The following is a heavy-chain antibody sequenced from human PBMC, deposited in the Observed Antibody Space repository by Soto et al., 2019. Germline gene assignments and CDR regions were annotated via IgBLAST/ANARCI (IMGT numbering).Heavy chain of an antibody. D-gene: IGHD3-22*01. CDR2: IYYSGST. J-gene: IGHJ4*02. CDR3: ARAQGYYDSSGYYPDSRGPVDY. V-gene: IGHV4-31*03. CDR1: GGSISSGGYY. Sequence: SETLSLTCTVSGGSISSGGYYWSWIRQHPGKGLEWIGYIYYSGSTYYNPSLKSRVTISVDTSKNQFSLKLSSVTAADTAVYYCARAQGYYDSSGYYPDSRGPVDYWGQGTLVTVSS.